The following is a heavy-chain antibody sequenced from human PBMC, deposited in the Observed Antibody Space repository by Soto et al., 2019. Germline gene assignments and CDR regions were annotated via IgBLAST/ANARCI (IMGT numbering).Heavy chain of an antibody. CDR1: GGSISRYY. Sequence: SETLALTCSVYGGSISRYYWGWIRQPPGKGLEWIGYIYYSGSTNYNPSLKSRVTISVDTSKNQFSLKLSSVTAADTAVYYCASGRIAVAGADAFDIWGQGTMVT. D-gene: IGHD6-19*01. CDR2: IYYSGST. J-gene: IGHJ3*02. V-gene: IGHV4-59*01. CDR3: ASGRIAVAGADAFDI.